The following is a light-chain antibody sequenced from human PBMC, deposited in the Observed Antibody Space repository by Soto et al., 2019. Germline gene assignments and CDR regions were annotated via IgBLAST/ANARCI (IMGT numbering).Light chain of an antibody. CDR2: NTF. CDR1: QSFSTSD. Sequence: EIGLTQSPGTLSLSPGERATLSCRASQSFSTSDLAWYQHKPGQAPRLLSYNTFTMATGIPDRFSGSGSGTDFTLTIGRLEPEDFAVYYCEQYGGSPFTFGPGTKVDIK. J-gene: IGKJ3*01. CDR3: EQYGGSPFT. V-gene: IGKV3-20*01.